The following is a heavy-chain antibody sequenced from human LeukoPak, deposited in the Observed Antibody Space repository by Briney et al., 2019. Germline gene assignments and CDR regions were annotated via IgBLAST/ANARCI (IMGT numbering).Heavy chain of an antibody. CDR2: IIPIFGTA. CDR1: GGTFSSYA. CDR3: AREGHDFWSGYCDY. V-gene: IGHV1-69*05. J-gene: IGHJ4*02. D-gene: IGHD3-3*01. Sequence: SVKVSCKASGGTFSSYAISWVRQAPGQGLEWMGRIIPIFGTANYAQKFQGRVTITTDESTSTAYMELSSLRSEDTAVYYCAREGHDFWSGYCDYWGQGTLVTVSS.